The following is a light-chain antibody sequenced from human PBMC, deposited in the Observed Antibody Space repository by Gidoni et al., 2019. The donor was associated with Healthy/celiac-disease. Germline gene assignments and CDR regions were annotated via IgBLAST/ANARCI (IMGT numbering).Light chain of an antibody. Sequence: QSALTQPRSVSGSPGQSVTISCTGTSSDVGGYNYVSWYQQPPGKAPKLMIYDVSKRPSGVPYRFSGSKSGNTASLTISGLQAEDEADYYCCSYAGSYTWVFGGGTKLTVL. J-gene: IGLJ3*02. CDR2: DVS. CDR3: CSYAGSYTWV. V-gene: IGLV2-11*01. CDR1: SSDVGGYNY.